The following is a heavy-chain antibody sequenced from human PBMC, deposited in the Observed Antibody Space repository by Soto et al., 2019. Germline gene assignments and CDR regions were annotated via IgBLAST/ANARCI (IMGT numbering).Heavy chain of an antibody. D-gene: IGHD7-27*01. J-gene: IGHJ3*02. CDR1: GFTFSSYA. CDR3: AKVLLNLNWGLPGAFDI. V-gene: IGHV3-23*01. CDR2: ISGSGGST. Sequence: GGSLRLSCAASGFTFSSYAMSWVRQAPGKGLEWVSAISGSGGSTYYADSVKGRFTISRDNSKNTLYLQMNSLRAEDTAVYYCAKVLLNLNWGLPGAFDIWGQGTMVTVSS.